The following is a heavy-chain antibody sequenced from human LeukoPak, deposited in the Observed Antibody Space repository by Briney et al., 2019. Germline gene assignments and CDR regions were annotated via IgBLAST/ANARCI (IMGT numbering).Heavy chain of an antibody. CDR1: GGSISNYY. CDR2: IYNAATT. D-gene: IGHD6-13*01. Sequence: PSETLSLTCAVSGGSISNYYWTWLRQPPGKGLEWLGFIYNAATTNYNPSLKSRVTISVDTSKNQFSLRLSSVTAADTAIYYCARVTTAWYVIGYWGQGALVTVSS. CDR3: ARVTTAWYVIGY. J-gene: IGHJ4*02. V-gene: IGHV4-4*08.